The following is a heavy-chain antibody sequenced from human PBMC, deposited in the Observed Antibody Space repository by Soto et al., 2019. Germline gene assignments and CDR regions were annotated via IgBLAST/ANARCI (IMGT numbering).Heavy chain of an antibody. V-gene: IGHV3-30*18. CDR1: GFTFSNYG. CDR3: TKRRNVLRFLEWSSGMEV. Sequence: GSLRLSCVASGFTFSNYGMHWVRQAPGKGLEWAAFISDDGSNKYYADSMRGRFTMSRDNSKRTLYLQMSSLRVEGTAVYYCTKRRNVLRFLEWSSGMEVWGQGTTVTVSS. CDR2: ISDDGSNK. J-gene: IGHJ6*02. D-gene: IGHD3-3*01.